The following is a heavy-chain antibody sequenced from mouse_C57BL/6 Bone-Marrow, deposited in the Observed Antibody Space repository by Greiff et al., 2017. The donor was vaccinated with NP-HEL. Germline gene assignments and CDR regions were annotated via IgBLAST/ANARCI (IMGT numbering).Heavy chain of an antibody. V-gene: IGHV5-6*01. J-gene: IGHJ3*01. CDR1: GFTFSSYG. CDR3: ASPYDYDVSWFAY. Sequence: EVQLVESGGDLVKPGGSLKLSCAASGFTFSSYGMSWVRQTPDKRLEWVATISSGGSYTYYPDRVKGRFTISIDNAKNTLYLQMSILKSEDTAMYYCASPYDYDVSWFAYWGQGTLVTVSA. CDR2: ISSGGSYT. D-gene: IGHD2-4*01.